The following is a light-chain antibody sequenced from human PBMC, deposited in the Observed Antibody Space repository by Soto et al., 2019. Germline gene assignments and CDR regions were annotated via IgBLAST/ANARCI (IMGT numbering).Light chain of an antibody. Sequence: QSVLTQPPSASGSPGQSVTISCTGTSSDVGAYNYVSWYQQHPGKAPKLMIYEVSKRPSGVPDRFSGSKSGNTASLTVSGLQAEDEADYYCSSYAVSHVVFGGGTKLTVL. CDR3: SSYAVSHVV. CDR2: EVS. CDR1: SSDVGAYNY. V-gene: IGLV2-8*01. J-gene: IGLJ2*01.